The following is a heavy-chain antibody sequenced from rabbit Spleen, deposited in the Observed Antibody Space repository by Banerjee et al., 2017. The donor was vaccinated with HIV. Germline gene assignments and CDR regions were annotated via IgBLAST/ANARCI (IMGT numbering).Heavy chain of an antibody. Sequence: QSLEESGGDMVKPGASLTLTCTASGIDFSSTYYMCWVRRAPGKGLEWIAYIYPNYYITDYASWVNGRFTISLDNAQNTVFLQMTSLTAADTATYLCARTGYAGYGYDLWGPGTLVT. V-gene: IGHV1S40*01. CDR2: IYPNYYIT. CDR1: GIDFSSTYY. D-gene: IGHD6-1*01. CDR3: ARTGYAGYGYDL. J-gene: IGHJ6*01.